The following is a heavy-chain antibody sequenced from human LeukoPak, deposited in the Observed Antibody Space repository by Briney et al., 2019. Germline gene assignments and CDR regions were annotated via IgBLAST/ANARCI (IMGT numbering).Heavy chain of an antibody. CDR2: ISASAGST. Sequence: PGGSLRLSCAASGFTFNNHAMSWVRQAPGKGLEWVSAISASAGSTYYADSVKGRFTISRDNSKNTLYLQMNSLRAEDTAVYYCANWFFGVARGFSPYYYYGMDVWGQGTTVTVSS. CDR3: ANWFFGVARGFSPYYYYGMDV. J-gene: IGHJ6*02. CDR1: GFTFNNHA. D-gene: IGHD3-3*01. V-gene: IGHV3-23*01.